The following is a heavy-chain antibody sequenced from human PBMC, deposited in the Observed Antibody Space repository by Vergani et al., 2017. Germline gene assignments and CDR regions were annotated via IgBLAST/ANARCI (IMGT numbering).Heavy chain of an antibody. CDR2: IYYSGST. CDR3: ARAVSSGWGWDFDL. V-gene: IGHV4-39*07. CDR1: GGSISSSSYY. Sequence: QLQLQESGPGLVKPSETLSLTCTVSGGSISSSSYYWGWIRQPPGKGLEWIGSIYYSGSTNYNPSLKSRVTISVDTSKNQFSLKLSSVTAADTAVYYGARAVSSGWGWDFDLWGRGTLVTVSS. J-gene: IGHJ2*01. D-gene: IGHD6-19*01.